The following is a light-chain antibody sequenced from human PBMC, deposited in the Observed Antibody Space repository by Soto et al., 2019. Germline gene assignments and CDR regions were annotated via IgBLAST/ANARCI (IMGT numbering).Light chain of an antibody. J-gene: IGLJ1*01. CDR1: SNDVGHSSF. CDR2: EVS. Sequence: QSALTQPPSASGSPGQSVTISCTGNSNDVGHSSFISWYQQHAGKGPKLIIYEVSTRPSGVPDRCSGSKSGNTASLSVSGLQDEDEADYFCNAQADNGKHVFGTGTKLTVL. V-gene: IGLV2-8*01. CDR3: NAQADNGKHV.